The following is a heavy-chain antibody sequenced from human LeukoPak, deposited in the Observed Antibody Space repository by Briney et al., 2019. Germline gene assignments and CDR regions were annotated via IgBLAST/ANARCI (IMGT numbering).Heavy chain of an antibody. D-gene: IGHD3-22*01. CDR1: GFTFGDYA. Sequence: GGSLRLSCTDSGFTFGDYAMSWVRQAPGKGLEWVGFIRSKAYGGKTEYAASVKGRFTISRDDSKSIAYLQMNSLKTEDTAVYYCTRVPVDYYDSSGYYYGIDHWGQGTLVTVSS. CDR2: IRSKAYGGKT. V-gene: IGHV3-49*04. J-gene: IGHJ4*02. CDR3: TRVPVDYYDSSGYYYGIDH.